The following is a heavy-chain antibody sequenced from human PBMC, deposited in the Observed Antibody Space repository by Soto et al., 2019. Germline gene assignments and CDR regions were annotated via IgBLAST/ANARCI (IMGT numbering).Heavy chain of an antibody. V-gene: IGHV3-23*01. CDR1: GFTFSSYA. J-gene: IGHJ4*02. CDR2: ISGSGGST. D-gene: IGHD6-19*01. CDR3: AKSVEYSSGWYNFDY. Sequence: GGSLRLSCAASGFTFSSYAMSWVRQAPGKGLEWVSAISGSGGSTYYADSVKGRFTISRDNSKNTLYLQMNSLRAEDTAVYYCAKSVEYSSGWYNFDYWGQGTQVTVSS.